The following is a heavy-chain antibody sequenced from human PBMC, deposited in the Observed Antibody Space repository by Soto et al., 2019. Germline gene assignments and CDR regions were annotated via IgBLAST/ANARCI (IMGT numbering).Heavy chain of an antibody. CDR3: TKDGLAVGVFGY. J-gene: IGHJ4*02. D-gene: IGHD6-19*01. CDR1: GFTFNNAW. CDR2: IKSKTDGGTI. Sequence: VQLVESGGGLVKPGGSLRLSCAASGFTFNNAWMNWVRQAPGKGLEWVGRIKSKTDGGTIDYAAPVKGRFTISRDDSKNTPYLQMKSLKTEETGVYYCTKDGLAVGVFGYWGQGTLVTVSS. V-gene: IGHV3-15*07.